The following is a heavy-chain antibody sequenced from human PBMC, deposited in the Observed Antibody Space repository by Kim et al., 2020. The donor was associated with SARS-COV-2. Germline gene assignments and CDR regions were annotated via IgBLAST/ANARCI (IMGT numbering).Heavy chain of an antibody. Sequence: ASVKVSCKASGYTFTGYYMHWVRQAPGQGLEWMGWINPNSGGTNYAQKFQGWVTMTRDTSISTAYMELSRLRSDDTAVYYCARDASPDYYDSSGYTNWFDPWGQGTLVTVSS. CDR2: INPNSGGT. J-gene: IGHJ5*02. V-gene: IGHV1-2*04. CDR3: ARDASPDYYDSSGYTNWFDP. D-gene: IGHD3-22*01. CDR1: GYTFTGYY.